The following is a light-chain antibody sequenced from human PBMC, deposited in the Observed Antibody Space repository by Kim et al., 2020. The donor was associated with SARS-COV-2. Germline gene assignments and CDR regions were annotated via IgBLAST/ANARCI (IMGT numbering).Light chain of an antibody. CDR1: QTIDKY. V-gene: IGKV1-39*01. Sequence: SASVGDRVTITCRASQTIDKYLNWYQQKPGKAPKLLIYGVSSLQSGVPSRFSGSGSGTEFTLTISTLQPEDFAIYYCQQCYNTPVFGPGTKVDIK. J-gene: IGKJ3*01. CDR2: GVS. CDR3: QQCYNTPV.